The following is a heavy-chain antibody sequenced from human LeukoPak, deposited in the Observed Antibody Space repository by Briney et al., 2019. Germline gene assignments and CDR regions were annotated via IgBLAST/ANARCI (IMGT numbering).Heavy chain of an antibody. Sequence: PSETLSLTCAVYGGSFSGYYWSWIRLPPGKGLEWIGEINHSGSTNYNPSLMGRVTMSADTSNNQFSLRLNSVTAADTAVYYCAREFLSSPGIRRGFDPWGQGTLVTVSS. D-gene: IGHD1-14*01. CDR3: AREFLSSPGIRRGFDP. J-gene: IGHJ5*02. V-gene: IGHV4-34*01. CDR2: INHSGST. CDR1: GGSFSGYY.